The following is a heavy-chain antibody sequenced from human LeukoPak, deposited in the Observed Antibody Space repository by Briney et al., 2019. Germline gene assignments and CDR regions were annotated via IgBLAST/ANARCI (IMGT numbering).Heavy chain of an antibody. Sequence: SETLSLTCTVSGGSISSYYWSWIRQPAGKGLEWIGRIYTSGSTNYNPSLKSRVTMSVDTSKNQFSLKLSSVTAADTAVYYCARDRGGDCVWGSYRYPETYYFDYWGQGTLVTVSS. CDR1: GGSISSYY. J-gene: IGHJ4*02. CDR2: IYTSGST. CDR3: ARDRGGDCVWGSYRYPETYYFDY. V-gene: IGHV4-4*07. D-gene: IGHD3-16*02.